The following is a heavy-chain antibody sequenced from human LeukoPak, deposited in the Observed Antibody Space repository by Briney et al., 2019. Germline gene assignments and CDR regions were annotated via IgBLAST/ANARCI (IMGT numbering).Heavy chain of an antibody. J-gene: IGHJ6*02. Sequence: PGGSLRLSCAASGFTVSSNYMSWVRQAPGKGLEWVSVIYSGGSTYYADSVKGRFTISRDNSKNTLYLQMNSLRADDTAVYYCAGKLADVSYYYYYGMDVWGQGTTVTVSS. CDR3: AGKLADVSYYYYYGMDV. CDR1: GFTVSSNY. V-gene: IGHV3-66*01. CDR2: IYSGGST. D-gene: IGHD6-13*01.